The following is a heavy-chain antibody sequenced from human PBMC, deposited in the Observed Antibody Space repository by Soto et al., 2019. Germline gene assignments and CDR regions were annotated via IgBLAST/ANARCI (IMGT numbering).Heavy chain of an antibody. CDR2: IDGSSATT. CDR3: ARDRRPSIYSGLAV. V-gene: IGHV3-23*01. Sequence: EVQLLESGGGLVQPVGSLRLSCAASGFTFSDYAMSWVRQAPGKGLEWVSAIDGSSATTNYADSVKGRFTISRDNSKNTLFLHMSGLRAEDTAVYYCARDRRPSIYSGLAVWGQGTTVIVSS. CDR1: GFTFSDYA. J-gene: IGHJ6*02. D-gene: IGHD2-2*01.